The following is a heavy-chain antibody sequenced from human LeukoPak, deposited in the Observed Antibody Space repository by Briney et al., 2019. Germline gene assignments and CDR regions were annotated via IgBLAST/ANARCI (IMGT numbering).Heavy chain of an antibody. CDR2: ISSSSSTI. D-gene: IGHD1-26*01. CDR1: GFTFSSYS. Sequence: GGSLRLSCAASGFTFSSYSMNWVRQAPGKGLEWVSYISSSSSTIYYADSVKGRFTISRDNSKNTLYLQMNSLRAEDTAVYYCAKGRVIVGAWYYFDYWGQGTLVTVSS. V-gene: IGHV3-48*01. J-gene: IGHJ4*02. CDR3: AKGRVIVGAWYYFDY.